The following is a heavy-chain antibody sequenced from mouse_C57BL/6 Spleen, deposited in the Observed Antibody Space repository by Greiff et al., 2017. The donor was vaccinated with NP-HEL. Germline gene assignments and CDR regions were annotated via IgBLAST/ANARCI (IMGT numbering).Heavy chain of an antibody. J-gene: IGHJ1*03. V-gene: IGHV1-64*01. CDR2: IHPNSGST. D-gene: IGHD2-3*01. Sequence: QVQLQQPGAELVKPGASVKLSCKASGYTFTSYWMHWVKQRPGQGLEWIGMIHPNSGSTNYNEKFKSKATLTVDTSSSPAYMQLSSLTSEDSAVEYCARSCDGYHVRYCDDWGKGTTVTVSS. CDR3: ARSCDGYHVRYCDD. CDR1: GYTFTSYW.